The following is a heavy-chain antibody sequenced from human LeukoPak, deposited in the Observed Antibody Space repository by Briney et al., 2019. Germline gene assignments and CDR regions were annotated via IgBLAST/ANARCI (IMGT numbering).Heavy chain of an antibody. CDR2: IYYSGST. D-gene: IGHD2-2*01. V-gene: IGHV4-30-4*01. CDR1: GGSISSGDYY. J-gene: IGHJ4*02. CDR3: ARVAVGLYYFDY. Sequence: SQTLSLTCTVSGGSISSGDYYWSWIRQPPGKGLEWFGYIYYSGSTYYNPSLKSRVTISVDTSKNQFSLKLSSVTAADTAVYYCARVAVGLYYFDYWGQGTLVTVSS.